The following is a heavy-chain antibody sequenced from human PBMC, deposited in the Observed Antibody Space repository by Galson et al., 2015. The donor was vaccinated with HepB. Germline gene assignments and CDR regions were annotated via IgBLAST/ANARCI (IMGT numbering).Heavy chain of an antibody. D-gene: IGHD1/OR15-1a*01. J-gene: IGHJ4*02. CDR1: GYTFTDYY. Sequence: VKVSCKVSGYTFTDYYIHWVQQAPGKGLEWMGLVNPEDGETIYAVQFQVRVTITADTSTDTACMELSSLRSEDTAVYYCEATKVGTFDYWGQGTLVTVSS. CDR3: EATKVGTFDY. V-gene: IGHV1-69-2*01. CDR2: VNPEDGET.